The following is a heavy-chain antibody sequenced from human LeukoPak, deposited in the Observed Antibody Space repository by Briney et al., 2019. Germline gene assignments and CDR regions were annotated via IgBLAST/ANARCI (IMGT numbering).Heavy chain of an antibody. V-gene: IGHV3-21*01. CDR3: ARDFRGYSYGS. D-gene: IGHD5-18*01. CDR2: ISSSSSYI. CDR1: RFTFSSYS. Sequence: GGSLRLSCAGSRFTFSSYSMNWVRQAPGKGLEWVSSISSSSSYIYYADSVKGRFTISRDNVKNSLYLQMNSLRAEDTAVYYCARDFRGYSYGSWGQGTLVTVSS. J-gene: IGHJ5*02.